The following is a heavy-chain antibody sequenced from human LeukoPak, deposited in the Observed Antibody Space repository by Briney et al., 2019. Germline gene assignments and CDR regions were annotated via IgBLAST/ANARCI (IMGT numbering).Heavy chain of an antibody. J-gene: IGHJ4*02. V-gene: IGHV3-30*18. CDR3: AKETTLRYFDY. D-gene: IGHD1-1*01. CDR2: ISYDGSNK. CDR1: GFTFSSYG. Sequence: PGRSLRLSCAASGFTFSSYGMHWVRQAPGKGLEWVAVISYDGSNKRYADSVKGRFTISRDNSKNTVNLQMNSLRTEDTAVYYCAKETTLRYFDYWGQGTLVTVSS.